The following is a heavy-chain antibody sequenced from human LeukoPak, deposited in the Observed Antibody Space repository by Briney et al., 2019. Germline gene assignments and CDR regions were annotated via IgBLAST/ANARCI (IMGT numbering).Heavy chain of an antibody. V-gene: IGHV5-51*01. CDR1: GYSFTTYW. CDR3: ARRLSTIAAAAANDY. CDR2: IHPGNSET. J-gene: IGHJ4*02. Sequence: GESLKISCKDSGYSFTTYWIGWVRQMPGKGLEWMGIIHPGNSETTYNPSFQGQVTMSADKSITTAYLQWSSLEAPDTAMYYCARRLSTIAAAAANDYWGQGTLVTVSS. D-gene: IGHD6-13*01.